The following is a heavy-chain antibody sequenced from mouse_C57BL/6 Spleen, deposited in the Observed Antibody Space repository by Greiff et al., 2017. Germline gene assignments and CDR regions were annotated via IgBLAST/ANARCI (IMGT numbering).Heavy chain of an antibody. J-gene: IGHJ4*01. CDR2: LYPRSGNT. CDR1: GYTFTSYG. CDR3: ARGRNYYGCSHYYDMDY. Sequence: QVQLQQSGAELARPGASVKLSCKASGYTFTSYGISWVKQRTGQGLEWIGELYPRSGNTYYNEKFTGKATLTADQSSSTAYMGLRSLTSEDSAVYFCARGRNYYGCSHYYDMDYWGQGTSVTVSS. V-gene: IGHV1-81*01. D-gene: IGHD1-1*01.